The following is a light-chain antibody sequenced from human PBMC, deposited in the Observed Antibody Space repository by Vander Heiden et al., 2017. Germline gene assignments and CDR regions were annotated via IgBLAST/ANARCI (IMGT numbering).Light chain of an antibody. CDR2: DTS. J-gene: IGKJ1*01. CDR1: QDISNY. V-gene: IGKV1-33*01. Sequence: DIQMTQSPSSLSASVGDRVTFTCRASQDISNYLNWYQQKPGKAPELLIFDTSNLQTGVPSRFSGSGYGTDFTVTISGLQPEDIATYFCQQYANVPRTFGQGTRVELK. CDR3: QQYANVPRT.